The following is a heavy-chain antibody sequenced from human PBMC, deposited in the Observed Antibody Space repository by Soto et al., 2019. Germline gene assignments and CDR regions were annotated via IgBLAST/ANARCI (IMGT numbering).Heavy chain of an antibody. V-gene: IGHV3-33*01. CDR2: IWSDGSYK. J-gene: IGHJ6*04. Sequence: GGSLRLSCAASGFIFSDYGMHWVRQAPGKGLEWVAVIWSDGSYKNYTDSVRGRFTISRDNSKNTLYLQMNSLRAEDTAVYYCAREASGLRYLATPLDVWGKGTTVTVSS. CDR3: AREASGLRYLATPLDV. D-gene: IGHD3-9*01. CDR1: GFIFSDYG.